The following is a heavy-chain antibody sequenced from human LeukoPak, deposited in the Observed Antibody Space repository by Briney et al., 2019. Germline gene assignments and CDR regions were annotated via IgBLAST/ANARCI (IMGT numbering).Heavy chain of an antibody. CDR2: ISPSGGST. D-gene: IGHD6-19*01. J-gene: IGHJ1*01. Sequence: ASVKVSCKASGYTFTSYYMLWVRQAPGQGLEWMGIISPSGGSTSYAQKFQGRVTMTRDTSTSTVYMELSSLRPEDTAVYYCARALYDNYSSGWYPGYFQHWGQGTLVTFSS. CDR1: GYTFTSYY. CDR3: ARALYDNYSSGWYPGYFQH. V-gene: IGHV1-46*01.